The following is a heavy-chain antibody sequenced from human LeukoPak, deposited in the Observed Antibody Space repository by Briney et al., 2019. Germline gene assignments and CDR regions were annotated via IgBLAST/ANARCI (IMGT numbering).Heavy chain of an antibody. CDR1: GFTFSDYY. J-gene: IGHJ4*02. CDR2: ISSSGSTI. D-gene: IGHD3-22*01. V-gene: IGHV3-11*04. Sequence: GGSLRLSCAASGFTFSDYYMSWIRQAPGKGLEWVSYISSSGSTIYYADSVKGRFTISRDNAKNSLYLQMNSLRAQDTAVYYCARENYYDSSGYYLGWGQGTLVTVSS. CDR3: ARENYYDSSGYYLG.